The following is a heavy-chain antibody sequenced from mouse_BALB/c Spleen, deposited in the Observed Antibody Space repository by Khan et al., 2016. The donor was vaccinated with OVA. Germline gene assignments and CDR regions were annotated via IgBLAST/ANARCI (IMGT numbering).Heavy chain of an antibody. CDR3: ARDYWFTY. CDR2: ISSGGNT. Sequence: EVELVESGGGLVQPGGSLKLSCEGSGFTFSNYAMSWVRQTPERRLEWVASISSGGNTYYSVSVKGRFTTSRDNARNFLYLQMSSLRSEDTAMYYCARDYWFTYWGQGTLVTVSA. CDR1: GFTFSNYA. V-gene: IGHV5-6-5*01. J-gene: IGHJ3*01.